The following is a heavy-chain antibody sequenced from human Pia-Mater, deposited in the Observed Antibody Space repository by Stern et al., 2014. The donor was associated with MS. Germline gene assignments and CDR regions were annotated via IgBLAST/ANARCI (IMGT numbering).Heavy chain of an antibody. Sequence: VQLVQSGAQVRKPGSSVKVSCRASGDTFSMSTISWLRQAPGQGLEWMGGIIPLFNTTTYAQRFRDRVSFTADEATNTVYMDMINLRSEDTAVYFCARDPPEGLLMPRPGESFWGRGSLVAVSS. CDR1: GDTFSMST. D-gene: IGHD7-27*01. CDR2: IIPLFNTT. CDR3: ARDPPEGLLMPRPGESF. V-gene: IGHV1-69*01. J-gene: IGHJ4*02.